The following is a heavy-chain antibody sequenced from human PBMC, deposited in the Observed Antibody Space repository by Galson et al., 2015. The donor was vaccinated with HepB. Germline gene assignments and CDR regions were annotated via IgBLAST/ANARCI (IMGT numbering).Heavy chain of an antibody. CDR2: IYSGGIT. CDR3: ARTSVSLIYNPGHFYFDY. Sequence: SLRLSCAASGLSVSHNYMTWVRQAPGKGLEWVSLIYSGGITYYADSVKGRFTISRHGSKNTLYLQMNSLRPEDTAVYYCARTSVSLIYNPGHFYFDYWGQGTLVTVSS. J-gene: IGHJ4*02. CDR1: GLSVSHNY. V-gene: IGHV3-53*04. D-gene: IGHD5-24*01.